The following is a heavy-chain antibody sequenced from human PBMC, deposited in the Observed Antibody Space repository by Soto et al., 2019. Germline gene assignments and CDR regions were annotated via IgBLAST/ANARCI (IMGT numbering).Heavy chain of an antibody. CDR2: ISGSGGST. J-gene: IGHJ4*02. V-gene: IGHV3-23*01. CDR1: GFTFSSYA. Sequence: GGSLRLSCAASGFTFSSYAMSWVRQAPGKGLEWVSAISGSGGSTYYADSVKGRLTISRDNSKNTLYLQMNSLRAEDTAVYYCAKDPEWELLGDYFDYWGQGTLVTVSS. D-gene: IGHD1-26*01. CDR3: AKDPEWELLGDYFDY.